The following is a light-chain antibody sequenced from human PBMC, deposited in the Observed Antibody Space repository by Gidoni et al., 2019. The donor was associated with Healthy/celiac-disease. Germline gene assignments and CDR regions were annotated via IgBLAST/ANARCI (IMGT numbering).Light chain of an antibody. Sequence: AIRMTQSPSSPSASTGDRVTITSRASQGISSYLAWYQQKPGKAPKLLIYAASTLQRGVPSRCSSSGSGTDFTLTISCLQSEDFATYYCQQYYSYPLTFGGGTKVEIK. CDR1: QGISSY. CDR3: QQYYSYPLT. V-gene: IGKV1-8*01. J-gene: IGKJ4*01. CDR2: AAS.